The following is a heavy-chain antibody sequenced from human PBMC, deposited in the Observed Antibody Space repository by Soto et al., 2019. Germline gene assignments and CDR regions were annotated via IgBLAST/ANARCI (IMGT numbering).Heavy chain of an antibody. Sequence: EVELLESGGGLVQPGGSLRLSCAASGFTFSSYAMGWVRQAPGKGLEWVSAISGSGGSTYYADSVKGRFTISRDNSKNTLFLQMDSLRAEDTAVYYCANIDGYDFTPAFAEYFRHWGQGTLVTVSS. CDR3: ANIDGYDFTPAFAEYFRH. J-gene: IGHJ1*01. D-gene: IGHD5-12*01. CDR1: GFTFSSYA. CDR2: ISGSGGST. V-gene: IGHV3-23*01.